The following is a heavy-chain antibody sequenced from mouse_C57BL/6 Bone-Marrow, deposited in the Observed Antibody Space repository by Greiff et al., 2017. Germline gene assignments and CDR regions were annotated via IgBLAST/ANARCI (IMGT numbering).Heavy chain of an antibody. CDR2: IHPNSGST. CDR3: ARDYGSSSWFFY. J-gene: IGHJ3*01. D-gene: IGHD1-1*01. V-gene: IGHV1-64*01. Sequence: QVQLQQPGAELVKPGASVKLSCKASGYTFTSYWLHWVKQRPGQGLEWIGMIHPNSGSTNYNEKFKSKATLTVDKSSSTAYMQLSSLTSEDSAVYYCARDYGSSSWFFYWAQEILVTVSA. CDR1: GYTFTSYW.